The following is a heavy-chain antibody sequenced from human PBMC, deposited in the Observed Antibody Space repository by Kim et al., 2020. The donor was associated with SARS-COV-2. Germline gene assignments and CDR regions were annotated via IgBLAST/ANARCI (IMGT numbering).Heavy chain of an antibody. J-gene: IGHJ5*02. CDR1: GFTFSSYW. D-gene: IGHD2-21*02. V-gene: IGHV3-7*01. CDR2: IKQDGSEK. Sequence: GGSLRLSCAASGFTFSSYWMSWVRQAPGKGLEWVANIKQDGSEKYYVDSVKGRFTISRDNAKNSLYLQMNSLRAEDTAVYYCARDGDSYCGGDCPYPPPLNWFDPWGQGTPVTVSS. CDR3: ARDGDSYCGGDCPYPPPLNWFDP.